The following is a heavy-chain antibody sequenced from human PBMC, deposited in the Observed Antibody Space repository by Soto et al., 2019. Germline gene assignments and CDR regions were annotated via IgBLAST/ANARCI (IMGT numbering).Heavy chain of an antibody. CDR2: IIPIFGTA. V-gene: IGHV1-69*12. D-gene: IGHD7-27*01. CDR1: GGTFSSYA. Sequence: QVQLVQSGAEVKKPGSSVKVSCTASGGTFSSYAISWVRQAPGQGLEWMGGIIPIFGTANYAQKFQGRVTSTADESTSTAYMELSSLRSEDTAVYYCARGPRWNWGRDIYFDYWGQGTLVTVSS. J-gene: IGHJ4*02. CDR3: ARGPRWNWGRDIYFDY.